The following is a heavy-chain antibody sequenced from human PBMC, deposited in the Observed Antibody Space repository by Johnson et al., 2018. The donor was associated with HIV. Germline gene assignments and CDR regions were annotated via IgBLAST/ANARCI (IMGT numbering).Heavy chain of an antibody. Sequence: VLLLESGGGLVQPGGSLRLSCAASGFTFSSYAMHWVRQAPGKGLEYVSAISSNGGSTYYANSVKGRFTISRDNSKNTLYLQMDSLRAEDMAVYYCARERSSGAGAFDIWGQGTMVTVSS. CDR2: ISSNGGST. V-gene: IGHV3-64*01. D-gene: IGHD3-10*01. J-gene: IGHJ3*02. CDR3: ARERSSGAGAFDI. CDR1: GFTFSSYA.